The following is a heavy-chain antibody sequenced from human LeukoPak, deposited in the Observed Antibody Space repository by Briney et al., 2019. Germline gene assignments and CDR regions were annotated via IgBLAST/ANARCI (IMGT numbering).Heavy chain of an antibody. D-gene: IGHD1-26*01. CDR1: GFTFSNYW. J-gene: IGHJ5*01. V-gene: IGHV3-74*01. CDR2: INPDGSIT. CDR3: AKDRIIVIPGPYSWLDS. Sequence: GGSLRLSCAASGFTFSNYWMHWVRQDPGKGLVWVSLINPDGSITNYADSVKGRFTISRDNSNNTLYLQMNSLRAEDTALYFCAKDRIIVIPGPYSWLDSWGQGALVTVSS.